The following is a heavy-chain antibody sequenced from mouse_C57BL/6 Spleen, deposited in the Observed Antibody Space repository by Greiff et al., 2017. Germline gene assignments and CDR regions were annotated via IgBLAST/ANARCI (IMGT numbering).Heavy chain of an antibody. CDR3: ARHDYYGSSPYAMDY. J-gene: IGHJ4*01. D-gene: IGHD1-1*01. Sequence: QVQLQQPGAELVKPGASVKMSCKASGYTFTSYWITWVKQRPGQGLEWIGDIYPGSGSTNYNERFKSKATLTVDTSSSSGYMQRSSLTSEDSAVYYCARHDYYGSSPYAMDYWGQGTSVTVSS. CDR1: GYTFTSYW. CDR2: IYPGSGST. V-gene: IGHV1-55*01.